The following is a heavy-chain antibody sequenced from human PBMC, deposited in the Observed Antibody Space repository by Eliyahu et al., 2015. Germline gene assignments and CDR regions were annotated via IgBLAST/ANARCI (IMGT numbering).Heavy chain of an antibody. D-gene: IGHD1-14*01. CDR1: GFTFTSHW. J-gene: IGHJ4*02. CDR2: INIDGSTT. CDR3: ARDLSWNQADY. V-gene: IGHV3-74*03. Sequence: EVQLVESGGGLVQPGGSLRLSCTVSGFTFTSHWMHWVRQAPGKGLVWVSRINIDGSTTTYADSVKGRFTISRDNAKNTLYLQMNSLTAEDTAVYYCARDLSWNQADYWGQGTLVTVSS.